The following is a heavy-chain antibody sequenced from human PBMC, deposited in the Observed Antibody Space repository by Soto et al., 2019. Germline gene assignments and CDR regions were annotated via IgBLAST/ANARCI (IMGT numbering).Heavy chain of an antibody. J-gene: IGHJ4*02. CDR3: ARRLSYGVAGPGTLFEF. CDR1: DDSSSTSGYS. D-gene: IGHD6-13*01. CDR2: IHYSGRT. V-gene: IGHV4-39*01. Sequence: QLQLRESGPGRVKPSETLSLTCTVSDDSSSTSGYSWGWIRQPPGRGLEWIGRIHYSGRTSYSPSLRSRVTISVDTPASQFSLRLNSVTAADTAVYYCARRLSYGVAGPGTLFEFWGQGTLVIVSS.